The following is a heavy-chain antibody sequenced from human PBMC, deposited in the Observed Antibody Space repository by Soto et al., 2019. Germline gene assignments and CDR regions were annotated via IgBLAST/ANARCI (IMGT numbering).Heavy chain of an antibody. J-gene: IGHJ4*02. CDR3: AKAPGRSSWLQPYYFDY. D-gene: IGHD6-13*01. Sequence: QVQLVESGGGVVQPGRSLRLSCAASGFTFSSYGMHWVRQAPGKGLGWVAVISYDGSNKYYADSVKGRFTISRDNSKNTLYMQMNILRAEDTAVYYWAKAPGRSSWLQPYYFDYWGQGTLVTVSS. CDR1: GFTFSSYG. CDR2: ISYDGSNK. V-gene: IGHV3-30*18.